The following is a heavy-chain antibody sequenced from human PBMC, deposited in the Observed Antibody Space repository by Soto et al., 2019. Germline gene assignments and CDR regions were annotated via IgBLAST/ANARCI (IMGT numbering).Heavy chain of an antibody. D-gene: IGHD3-3*01. CDR2: ISFNGST. J-gene: IGHJ6*02. V-gene: IGHV4-31*03. CDR3: ARSPGFPNAHYDFRSGLRGMDV. CDR1: GGSISSGGFY. Sequence: PSETLSLTCSVSGGSISSGGFYWTWVRRHPGKGLEWIGYISFNGSTFYNPSLKSRLTISFDMSKNQISLRLTSLTAADTAVYFCARSPGFPNAHYDFRSGLRGMDVWGRGTTVTVSS.